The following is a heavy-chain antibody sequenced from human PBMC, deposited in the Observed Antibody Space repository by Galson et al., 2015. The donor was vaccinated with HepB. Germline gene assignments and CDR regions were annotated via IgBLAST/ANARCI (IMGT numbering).Heavy chain of an antibody. CDR3: ARVVRSGSYIWYFDL. Sequence: TLSLTCTVSGGSISSGGYYWSWIRQHPGKGLEWIGFIYYSGSTYYNPSLKSRVTISVDTSKNQFSLKLSSVTAADTAVYYCARVVRSGSYIWYFDLWGRGTLVTVSS. CDR1: GGSISSGGYY. CDR2: IYYSGST. D-gene: IGHD1-26*01. J-gene: IGHJ2*01. V-gene: IGHV4-31*03.